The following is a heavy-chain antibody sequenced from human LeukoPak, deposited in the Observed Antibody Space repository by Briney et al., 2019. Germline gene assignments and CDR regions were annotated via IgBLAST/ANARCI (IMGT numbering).Heavy chain of an antibody. J-gene: IGHJ4*02. CDR1: GFTFSSYG. CDR3: AKDPSFDY. Sequence: GGSLRLSCAASGFTFSSYGMHWVRQAPGKGLEWVAVISYDGSNKYYADSVKGRFTISRDNSKNTLYLQINSLRAEDTAVYYCAKDPSFDYWGQGTLVTVSS. CDR2: ISYDGSNK. V-gene: IGHV3-30*18.